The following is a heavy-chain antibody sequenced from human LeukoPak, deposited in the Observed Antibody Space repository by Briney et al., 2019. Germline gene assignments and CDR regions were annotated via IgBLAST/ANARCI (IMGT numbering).Heavy chain of an antibody. CDR1: GFTFSSYW. CDR2: IKQDGSEK. J-gene: IGHJ3*02. CDR3: AYLNSHAFDI. Sequence: GGSPRLSCAASGFTFSSYWMSWVRQAPGKGLEWVANIKQDGSEKYYVDSVKGRFSISRDNAKNSLYLQMNSVRAEDTAVYYCAYLNSHAFDIWGQGTVVTVSS. V-gene: IGHV3-7*01. D-gene: IGHD1-7*01.